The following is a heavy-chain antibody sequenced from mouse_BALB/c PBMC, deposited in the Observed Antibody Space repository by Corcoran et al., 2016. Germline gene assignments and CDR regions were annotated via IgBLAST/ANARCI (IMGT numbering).Heavy chain of an antibody. J-gene: IGHJ4*01. CDR2: INTYTGEP. Sequence: QIQLVQSGPELKKPGETVKISCKASGYTFTNYGMNWVKQAPGKGLKWMGWINTYTGEPTYADDFKGRFAFSLETSASTAYLQINNLKNEDMATYFCAKPRDSSGYVEAMDYWGQGTSVTVSS. CDR3: AKPRDSSGYVEAMDY. CDR1: GYTFTNYG. V-gene: IGHV9-1*02. D-gene: IGHD3-2*01.